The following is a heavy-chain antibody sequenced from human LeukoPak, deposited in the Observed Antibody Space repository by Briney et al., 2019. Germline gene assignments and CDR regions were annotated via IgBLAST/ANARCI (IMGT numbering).Heavy chain of an antibody. J-gene: IGHJ1*01. CDR3: AKLARYQLLGSEYFQH. Sequence: PGGSLRLSCAASGFTFSSYAMTWVRQAPVKGLEWVSSISGSGGRTDYADSVKGRFTISRDNSKNTLYLQMNSLRAEDTAVYYCAKLARYQLLGSEYFQHWGQGTLVTVSS. CDR1: GFTFSSYA. V-gene: IGHV3-23*01. CDR2: ISGSGGRT. D-gene: IGHD2-2*01.